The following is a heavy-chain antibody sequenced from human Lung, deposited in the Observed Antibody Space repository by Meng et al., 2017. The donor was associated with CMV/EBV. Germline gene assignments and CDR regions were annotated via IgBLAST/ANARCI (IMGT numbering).Heavy chain of an antibody. CDR1: GFTFDDYA. J-gene: IGHJ6*02. CDR2: ITWNSGRI. CDR3: AKGLSGLNYYNGMDV. Sequence: SCAASGFTFDDYAMHWVRQVPGKGLEWVAGITWNSGRIGYADSVKGRFTISRDNAKNSLYLQMNSLRAEDTAFYYCAKGLSGLNYYNGMDVWGLETRVTVSS. V-gene: IGHV3-9*01. D-gene: IGHD1-26*01.